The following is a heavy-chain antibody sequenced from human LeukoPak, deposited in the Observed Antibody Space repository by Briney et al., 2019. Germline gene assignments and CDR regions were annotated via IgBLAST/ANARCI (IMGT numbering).Heavy chain of an antibody. V-gene: IGHV4-38-2*02. J-gene: IGHJ4*02. CDR3: AKEGSFFSDSGGYPFDD. Sequence: PSETLSLTCTVSGYSITSGYHWGWIRQAPGKGLEWIGSIYHSGNTYYNPSLKSRVTMSVDTSSNRFSLILNSVTAADPAVYFCAKEGSFFSDSGGYPFDDWGQGTLVTVSS. D-gene: IGHD3-22*01. CDR2: IYHSGNT. CDR1: GYSITSGYH.